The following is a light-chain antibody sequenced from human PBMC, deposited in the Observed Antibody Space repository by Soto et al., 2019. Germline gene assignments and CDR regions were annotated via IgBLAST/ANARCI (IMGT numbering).Light chain of an antibody. J-gene: IGKJ2*01. CDR2: KAP. CDR3: QQYNSYSYT. Sequence: DIQMTQSPSTQSASVGDRVTITCRASQTISDWLAWYQQKPGKAPKLLIYKAPSLESGVPSRFSGSGSGTEFSLTISSLQPDDFATYYCQQYNSYSYTFGQGTRLEIK. CDR1: QTISDW. V-gene: IGKV1-5*03.